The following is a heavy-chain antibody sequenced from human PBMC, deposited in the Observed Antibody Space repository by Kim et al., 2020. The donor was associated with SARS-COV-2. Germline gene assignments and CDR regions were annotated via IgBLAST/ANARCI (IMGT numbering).Heavy chain of an antibody. CDR3: ARSVHNGFDY. CDR2: ITGDARTI. D-gene: IGHD1-1*01. CDR1: GFNFSPYT. J-gene: IGHJ4*02. V-gene: IGHV3-74*01. Sequence: GGSLRLSCAASGFNFSPYTMHWVRQRPGKGLEWVSRITGDARTISYADSLKGRFTISRDNAKNTLYLQMNSLTAEDTAVYYCARSVHNGFDYWGLGTMVT.